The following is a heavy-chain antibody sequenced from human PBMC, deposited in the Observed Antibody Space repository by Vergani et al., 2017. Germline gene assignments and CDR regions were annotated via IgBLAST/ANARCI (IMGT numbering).Heavy chain of an antibody. Sequence: EVQLLESGGGLVQPGGSLRLSCAASGFTFSSYAMSWVRQAPGKGLGWVSDISGSGGSTYYADSVKGRFTISRDNSKNTLYLQMNSLRAEDTAVYYCAKDGYYDFWSGYLYYYYGMDVWGQGTTVTVSS. J-gene: IGHJ6*02. CDR3: AKDGYYDFWSGYLYYYYGMDV. CDR2: ISGSGGST. D-gene: IGHD3-3*01. CDR1: GFTFSSYA. V-gene: IGHV3-23*01.